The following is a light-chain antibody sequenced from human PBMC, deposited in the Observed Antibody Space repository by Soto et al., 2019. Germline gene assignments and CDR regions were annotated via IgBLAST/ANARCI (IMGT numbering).Light chain of an antibody. Sequence: EIVMTQSPATLSVSPGERATLSCRASQSVSSKLAWYQQKPGQAPRLLIYGASTRATGIPGRFSGSWSGTEFTLTISSLQSEDFAVYYCQQYNYWPQTFGQGTKVDIK. J-gene: IGKJ1*01. V-gene: IGKV3D-15*01. CDR2: GAS. CDR1: QSVSSK. CDR3: QQYNYWPQT.